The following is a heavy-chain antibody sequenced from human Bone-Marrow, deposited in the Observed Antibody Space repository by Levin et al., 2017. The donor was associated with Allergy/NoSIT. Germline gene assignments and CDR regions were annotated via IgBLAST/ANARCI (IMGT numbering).Heavy chain of an antibody. J-gene: IGHJ3*02. CDR2: ISSNGGST. V-gene: IGHV3-64D*06. Sequence: PGGSLGLSCSASGXXFSSXXMHWXXXXXXKGLEYVSAISSNGGSTYYADSVKGRFTISRDNSKNTMYLQMSSLRVEDSAVYYCVKARYTSGWYDAFDIWGQGTMVTVSS. D-gene: IGHD6-19*01. CDR1: GXXFSSXX. CDR3: VKARYTSGWYDAFDI.